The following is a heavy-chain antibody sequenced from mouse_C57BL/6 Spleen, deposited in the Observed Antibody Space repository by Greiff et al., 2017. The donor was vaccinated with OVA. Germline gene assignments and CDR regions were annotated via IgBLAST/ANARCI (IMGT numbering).Heavy chain of an antibody. D-gene: IGHD1-1*01. V-gene: IGHV1-53*01. Sequence: QVQLQQPGTELVKPGASVKLSCKASGYTFTSYWMHWVKQRPGQGLEWIGNINPSNGGTNYNEKFKSKATLTVDKSSSTAYMQLSSLTSEDSAVYYWARSGSSYRYWYFDVWGTGTTVTVSS. CDR2: INPSNGGT. J-gene: IGHJ1*03. CDR3: ARSGSSYRYWYFDV. CDR1: GYTFTSYW.